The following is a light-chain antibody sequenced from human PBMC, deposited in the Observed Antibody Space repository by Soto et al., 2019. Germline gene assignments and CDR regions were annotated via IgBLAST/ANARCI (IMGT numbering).Light chain of an antibody. V-gene: IGKV1-27*01. CDR3: QEYNSASRFS. CDR2: AAS. CDR1: QGISNY. J-gene: IGKJ3*01. Sequence: DVQMTQSQSSLSASVGDRVTISCRASQGISNYLAWYQQKPGKVPKLLIYAASTLQSGAPSRFSSSGSGTDFTLTISSLQPEDVATYYCQEYNSASRFSVGPGTKVDIK.